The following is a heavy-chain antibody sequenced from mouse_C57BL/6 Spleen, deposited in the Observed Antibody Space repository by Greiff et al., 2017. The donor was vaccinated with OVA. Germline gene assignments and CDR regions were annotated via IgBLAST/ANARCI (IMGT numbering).Heavy chain of an antibody. Sequence: VQLQQSGTVLVRPGASVKMSCKTSGYTFTSYWMHWVKQRPGQGLEWIGAIHPGNGDTSYNQKFKGKAKLTVVKSASTAYMELSSLTNEDSAVYDCTRDYWGNFGYWGQGTTVTVAS. J-gene: IGHJ2*01. D-gene: IGHD1-1*01. CDR2: IHPGNGDT. CDR1: GYTFTSYW. V-gene: IGHV1-5*01. CDR3: TRDYWGNFGY.